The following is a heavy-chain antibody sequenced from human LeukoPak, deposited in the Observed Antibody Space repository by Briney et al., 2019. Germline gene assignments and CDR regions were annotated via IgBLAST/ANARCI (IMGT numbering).Heavy chain of an antibody. D-gene: IGHD3-10*01. J-gene: IGHJ3*02. CDR3: ARSMVRAGAFDI. CDR1: GGSISSGDYY. V-gene: IGHV4-30-4*01. Sequence: SETLSLTCTVSGGSISSGDYYWSWIRQPPGKGLEWIGYIYYSGSTYYNPSLKSRVTISVDTSKNQFSLKLSSVTAADTAVYYCARSMVRAGAFDIWGQGTMVTVSS. CDR2: IYYSGST.